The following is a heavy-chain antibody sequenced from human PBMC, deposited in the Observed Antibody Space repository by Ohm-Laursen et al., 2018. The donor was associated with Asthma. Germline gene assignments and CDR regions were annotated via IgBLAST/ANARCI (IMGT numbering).Heavy chain of an antibody. CDR1: GFSFRSYA. D-gene: IGHD3/OR15-3a*01. CDR2: ISYDSSLK. V-gene: IGHV3-30-3*01. CDR3: ARDVMDWYSPALDF. J-gene: IGHJ4*02. Sequence: SLRLSCAASGFSFRSYAMHWVRQAPGRGLEWLAVISYDSSLKYYADSVNGRFTVSRDDFKSTLYLQMNSLRADDTALYYCARDVMDWYSPALDFWGQGSLVTVSS.